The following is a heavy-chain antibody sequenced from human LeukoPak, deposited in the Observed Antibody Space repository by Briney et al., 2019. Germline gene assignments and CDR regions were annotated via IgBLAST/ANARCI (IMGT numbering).Heavy chain of an antibody. J-gene: IGHJ4*02. CDR2: ISPNSGGT. V-gene: IGHV1-2*02. CDR3: AREPSGSGGYDY. Sequence: GASVKVSCKASGFTFSGYYMHWVRQAPGQGLEWMAWISPNSGGTNYVQKFQGRVTVTRDTSISIDYMEISGLTSDDTALYYCAREPSGSGGYDYWGQGTLVTVSS. CDR1: GFTFSGYY. D-gene: IGHD3-10*01.